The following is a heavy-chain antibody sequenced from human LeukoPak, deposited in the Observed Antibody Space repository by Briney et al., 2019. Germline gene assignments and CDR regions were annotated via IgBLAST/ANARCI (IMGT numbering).Heavy chain of an antibody. CDR2: INPNSGGT. V-gene: IGHV1-2*04. D-gene: IGHD4-17*01. CDR1: GYTFTGYY. CDR3: ARGGDGDYAYWFDP. J-gene: IGHJ5*02. Sequence: SVKVSCKASGYTFTGYYMHWVRQAPGQGLEWMGWINPNSGGTNYAQKFQGWVTMTRGTSISTAYMELSRLRSDDTAVYYCARGGDGDYAYWFDPWGQGTLVTVSS.